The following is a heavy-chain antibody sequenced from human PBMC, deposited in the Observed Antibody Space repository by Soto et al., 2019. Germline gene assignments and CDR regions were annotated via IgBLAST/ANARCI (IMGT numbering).Heavy chain of an antibody. V-gene: IGHV1-18*04. CDR3: ARVDCDSFACYLIDY. J-gene: IGHJ4*02. Sequence: SVKVSCNASGYNFMPYGVNWVRQAPGQGLEWMGWISPWKGNTNYAQSFQGRVTMTTDTSTSTAYMELRSLTSDETAVYYCARVDCDSFACYLIDYWGQGALVTVSS. D-gene: IGHD3-22*01. CDR2: ISPWKGNT. CDR1: GYNFMPYG.